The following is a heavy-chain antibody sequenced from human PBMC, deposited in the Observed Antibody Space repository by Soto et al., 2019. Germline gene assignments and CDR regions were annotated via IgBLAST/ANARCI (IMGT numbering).Heavy chain of an antibody. V-gene: IGHV3-30*18. J-gene: IGHJ1*01. CDR1: GFTFSSYG. CDR2: ISYDGSNK. D-gene: IGHD2-2*01. CDR3: ANVFDLYCSSTSCYPPRPALRSNSEYFQH. Sequence: GGSLRLSCAASGFTFSSYGMHWVRQAPGKGLEWVAVISYDGSNKYYADSVKGRFTISRDNSKNSLDLEMNSLRAEGTAVYYCANVFDLYCSSTSCYPPRPALRSNSEYFQHWGQGTLVTVSS.